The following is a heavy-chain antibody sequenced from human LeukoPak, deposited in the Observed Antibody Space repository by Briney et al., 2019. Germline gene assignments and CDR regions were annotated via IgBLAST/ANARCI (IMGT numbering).Heavy chain of an antibody. CDR1: GGPISSYY. D-gene: IGHD6-13*01. V-gene: IGHV4-59*08. CDR2: IYYSGTT. CDR3: ARRGIAAAGYDY. J-gene: IGHJ4*02. Sequence: PSETLSLTCTVSGGPISSYYWSWIRQPPGKGLEWIGYIYYSGTTNYNPSLKSRVAILVDTSKNQFSLNLSSVTAADTAVYYCARRGIAAAGYDYWGQGTLVTVSS.